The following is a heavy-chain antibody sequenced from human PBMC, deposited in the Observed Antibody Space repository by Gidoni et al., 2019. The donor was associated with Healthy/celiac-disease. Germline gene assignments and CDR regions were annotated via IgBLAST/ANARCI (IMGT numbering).Heavy chain of an antibody. CDR3: AKLDRIAVAGIPLGPLNY. Sequence: EVQLLESGGGLVQPGGSLRLSCAASGFTFSSYAMSWVRQAPGKGLEWVSAISGSGGSTYYADSVKGRFTISRDNSKNTLYLQMNSLRAEDTAVYYCAKLDRIAVAGIPLGPLNYWGQGTLVTVSS. CDR2: ISGSGGST. V-gene: IGHV3-23*01. CDR1: GFTFSSYA. J-gene: IGHJ4*02. D-gene: IGHD6-19*01.